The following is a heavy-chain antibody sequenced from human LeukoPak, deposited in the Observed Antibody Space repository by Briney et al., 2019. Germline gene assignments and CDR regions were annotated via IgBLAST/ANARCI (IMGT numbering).Heavy chain of an antibody. CDR1: GFTFSSYE. CDR3: ARLNYDDTSYYSNYFEY. CDR2: ISCSGTTI. J-gene: IGHJ4*02. V-gene: IGHV3-48*03. D-gene: IGHD3-22*01. Sequence: PGGSLRLSCAASGFTFSSYEMNWVRQAPRKGLDWVSYISCSGTTIYYADSVKGRFTISRDNSKHTVFLQMNSLRAEDTAVYYCARLNYDDTSYYSNYFEYWGQGTLVTVSS.